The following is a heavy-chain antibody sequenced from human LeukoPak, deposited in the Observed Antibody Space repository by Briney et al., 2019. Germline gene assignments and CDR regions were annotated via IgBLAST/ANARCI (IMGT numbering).Heavy chain of an antibody. CDR3: ARGPWIQLWLPLPCFDP. CDR1: GGSISSYY. V-gene: IGHV4-59*01. CDR2: IYYSGST. J-gene: IGHJ5*02. Sequence: PSETLSLTCTVSGGSISSYYWSWIRQPPGKGLEWIGYIYYSGSTNYNPSLKSRVTISVDTSKNQFSLKLSSVTAADTAVYYCARGPWIQLWLPLPCFDPWGQGTLVTVSS. D-gene: IGHD5-18*01.